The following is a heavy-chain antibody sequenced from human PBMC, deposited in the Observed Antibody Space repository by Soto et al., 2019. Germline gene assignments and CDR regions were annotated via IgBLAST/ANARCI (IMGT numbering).Heavy chain of an antibody. CDR1: GVSMSSGGYY. D-gene: IGHD3-10*01. V-gene: IGHV4-31*03. Sequence: QVQLQESGPGLVKPSQTLSLTCTVSGVSMSSGGYYWTWIRQHPGKGLEWIGYTYYSGSTYYNPSLKSRLTISVDTSKNQFSLRLSSVTAADTALYYCAREEAGAFDIWGQGTMVTVSS. CDR2: TYYSGST. CDR3: AREEAGAFDI. J-gene: IGHJ3*02.